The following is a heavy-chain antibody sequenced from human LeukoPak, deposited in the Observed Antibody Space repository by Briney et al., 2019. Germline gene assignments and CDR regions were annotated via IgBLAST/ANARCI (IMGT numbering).Heavy chain of an antibody. Sequence: TGGSLRLSCAASGFTFSSYGMHWVRQAPGKGLEWVAVIWYDGSNKYYADSVKGRFTISRDNSKNTLYLQMNSLRAEDTAVYYCARNSLGYCSGANCYSSWYFDLWGRGNLVTVSS. J-gene: IGHJ2*01. CDR3: ARNSLGYCSGANCYSSWYFDL. V-gene: IGHV3-33*01. CDR2: IWYDGSNK. D-gene: IGHD2-15*01. CDR1: GFTFSSYG.